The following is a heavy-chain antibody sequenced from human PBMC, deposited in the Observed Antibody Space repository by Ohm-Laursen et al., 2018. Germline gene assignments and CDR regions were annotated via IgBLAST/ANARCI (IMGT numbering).Heavy chain of an antibody. Sequence: SDTLSLTYTVSGGSISSYYWSWIRQPPGKGLEWIGYIFHSGSTNYNPSLKSRVTISVDTSKNHFSLKLSSVTAADTAVYYCARGGAYDSSGYYFDYWGQGTLVTVSS. CDR3: ARGGAYDSSGYYFDY. V-gene: IGHV4-59*07. D-gene: IGHD3-22*01. CDR1: GGSISSYY. CDR2: IFHSGST. J-gene: IGHJ4*02.